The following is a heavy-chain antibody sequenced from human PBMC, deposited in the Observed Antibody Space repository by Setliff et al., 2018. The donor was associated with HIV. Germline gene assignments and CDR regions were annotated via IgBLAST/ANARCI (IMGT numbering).Heavy chain of an antibody. Sequence: PSETLSLTCTVSGGSINTYYWSWIRQPPGKGLEWIGYIYYSGSTNYNPSLKSRVTISVDTSKNQFSLKLYSVTAADTAVYYCARYYCPTGECYGFDIWGQGTRVTVSS. CDR3: ARYYCPTGECYGFDI. V-gene: IGHV4-59*12. D-gene: IGHD2-8*01. CDR2: IYYSGST. J-gene: IGHJ3*02. CDR1: GGSINTYY.